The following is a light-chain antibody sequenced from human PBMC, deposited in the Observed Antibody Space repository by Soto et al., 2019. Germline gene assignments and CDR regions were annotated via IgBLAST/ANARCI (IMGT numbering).Light chain of an antibody. Sequence: EIVMTHSPATLSVSPGERATLSCRASQSVSSDLAWYHQKPGQAPRLLIYGASTRATGIPARFSGSGSGTEFTLTISSLQPDDFATYYCQQYNSMRTFGQGTKVDIK. J-gene: IGKJ1*01. V-gene: IGKV3-15*01. CDR2: GAS. CDR3: QQYNSMRT. CDR1: QSVSSD.